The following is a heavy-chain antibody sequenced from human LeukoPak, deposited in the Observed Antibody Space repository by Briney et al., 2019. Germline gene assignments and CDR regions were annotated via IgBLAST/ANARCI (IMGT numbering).Heavy chain of an antibody. CDR2: IYSGGST. CDR1: GFTVSSNY. CDR3: ARARGGYSCGRRLTSWFDP. Sequence: GGSLRLSCAASGFTVSSNYMSWVRQAPGKGLEWASVIYSGGSTYYADSVKGRFTISRDNSKNTLYLQMNSLRAEDTAVYYCARARGGYSCGRRLTSWFDPWGQGTLVTVSS. J-gene: IGHJ5*02. V-gene: IGHV3-66*01. D-gene: IGHD5-18*01.